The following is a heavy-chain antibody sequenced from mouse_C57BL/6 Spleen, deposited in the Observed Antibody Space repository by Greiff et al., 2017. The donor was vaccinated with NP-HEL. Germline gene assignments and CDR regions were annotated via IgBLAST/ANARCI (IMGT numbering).Heavy chain of an antibody. J-gene: IGHJ4*01. D-gene: IGHD3-2*02. CDR2: IDPSDSYT. CDR1: GYTFTSYW. CDR3: ARVAAQASDAMDY. V-gene: IGHV1-59*01. Sequence: QVQLQQPGAELVRPGTSVKLSCKASGYTFTSYWMHWVKQRPGQGLEWIGVIDPSDSYTNYNQKFKGKATLTLDTSSSTAYMQLSSLTSEDSAVYYCARVAAQASDAMDYWGQGTSVTVSS.